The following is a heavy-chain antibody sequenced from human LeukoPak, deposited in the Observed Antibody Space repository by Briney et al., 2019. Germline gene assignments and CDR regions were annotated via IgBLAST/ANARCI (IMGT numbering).Heavy chain of an antibody. Sequence: SETLSLTCSVAAGSISSNFWSCTRQPPRKGLEWIGSMYYTGSTNYNPSLKSRVTISVDTSKTQYSLKLSSVTAADTAVYYCARHEVQLEPFDYWGQGTLVTVSS. V-gene: IGHV4-59*08. CDR2: MYYTGST. CDR1: AGSISSNF. D-gene: IGHD1-1*01. J-gene: IGHJ4*02. CDR3: ARHEVQLEPFDY.